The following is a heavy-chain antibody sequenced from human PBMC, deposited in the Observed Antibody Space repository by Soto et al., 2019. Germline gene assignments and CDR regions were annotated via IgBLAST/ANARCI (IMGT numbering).Heavy chain of an antibody. J-gene: IGHJ4*02. Sequence: EVQLVESGGGLVKPGGSLRLSCAASGFTFSNAWMSWVRQAPGKGLEWVGRIKSKTDGGTTDYAAPVKGRFTISRDDSKNTLYLQMNSLKTEDTAVYYCTTDLRLESVYATPYAGDFDYWGQGTLVTVSS. D-gene: IGHD2-8*01. CDR2: IKSKTDGGTT. CDR3: TTDLRLESVYATPYAGDFDY. V-gene: IGHV3-15*01. CDR1: GFTFSNAW.